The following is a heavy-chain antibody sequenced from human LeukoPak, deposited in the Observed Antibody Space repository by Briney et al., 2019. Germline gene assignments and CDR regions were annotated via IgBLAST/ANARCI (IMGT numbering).Heavy chain of an antibody. CDR1: GYTFSSYY. J-gene: IGHJ4*02. D-gene: IGHD5-24*01. V-gene: IGHV1-46*01. Sequence: ASVKVSCKASGYTFSSYYMHWVRQAPGQGLEWMGIINPSGGSTSYAQKFQGRVTMTRDMSTSTVYMELSSLRSEDTAVYYCARLTMATTPGDDYWGQGTLVTVSS. CDR2: INPSGGST. CDR3: ARLTMATTPGDDY.